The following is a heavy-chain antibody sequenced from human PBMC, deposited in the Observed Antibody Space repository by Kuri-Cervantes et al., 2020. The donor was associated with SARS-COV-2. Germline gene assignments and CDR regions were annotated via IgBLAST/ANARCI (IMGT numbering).Heavy chain of an antibody. CDR3: ARGAVVRGPKYYFDY. D-gene: IGHD3-10*01. CDR1: GGSISNDY. Sequence: ESLKISCTVSGGSISNDYWSWIRQPAGKGLEWIGRIYTSGTANYNPSLRTRVTMSIDTSKNQFSLKLSSVTAADTAVYYCARGAVVRGPKYYFDYWGQGTLVTVSS. CDR2: IYTSGTA. V-gene: IGHV4-4*07. J-gene: IGHJ4*02.